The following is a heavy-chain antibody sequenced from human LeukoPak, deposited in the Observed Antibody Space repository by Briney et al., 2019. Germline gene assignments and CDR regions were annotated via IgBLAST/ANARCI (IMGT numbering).Heavy chain of an antibody. CDR3: ARDSYYDSSGYSDY. CDR1: GYTFTSYG. CDR2: ISAYNGNT. Sequence: GASVTVSCKASGYTFTSYGISWVRQAPGQGLEWMGWISAYNGNTNYAQKLQGRVTMTTDTSTSTAYMELRSLRSDDTAVYYCARDSYYDSSGYSDYWGQGTLVTVSS. V-gene: IGHV1-18*01. D-gene: IGHD3-22*01. J-gene: IGHJ4*02.